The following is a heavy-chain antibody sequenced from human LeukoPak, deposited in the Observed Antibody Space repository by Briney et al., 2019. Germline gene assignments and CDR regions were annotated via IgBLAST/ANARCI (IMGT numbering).Heavy chain of an antibody. CDR1: GFPFRSYS. Sequence: GGSLRLSCAASGFPFRSYSMNWVRQAPGKGLEWVSSISSSSSYIYYADSVKGRFTISRDNAKSSLYLQMNSLRAEDTAVYYCARSFGEWLVPFDYWGQGTLVTVSS. CDR2: ISSSSSYI. D-gene: IGHD6-19*01. V-gene: IGHV3-21*01. J-gene: IGHJ4*02. CDR3: ARSFGEWLVPFDY.